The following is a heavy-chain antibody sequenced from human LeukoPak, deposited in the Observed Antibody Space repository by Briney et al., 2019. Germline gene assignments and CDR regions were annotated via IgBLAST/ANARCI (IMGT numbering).Heavy chain of an antibody. V-gene: IGHV4-38-2*02. D-gene: IGHD1-26*01. Sequence: SETLSLTCTVSGYSISSGYYWGWIRQPPGKGLEWIGSIYHSGSTYYNPSLKSRVTISVDTSKNQFSLKLSSVTAADTAVYYCARVEGATTVDYWGQGTLVTVSS. J-gene: IGHJ4*02. CDR3: ARVEGATTVDY. CDR2: IYHSGST. CDR1: GYSISSGYY.